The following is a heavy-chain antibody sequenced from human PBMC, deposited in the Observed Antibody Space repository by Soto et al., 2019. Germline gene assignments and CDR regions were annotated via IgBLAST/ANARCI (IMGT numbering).Heavy chain of an antibody. D-gene: IGHD3-10*01. CDR2: IYYSGST. V-gene: IGHV4-61*08. CDR1: GGSVSSGDYF. CDR3: ARSPNYYYYGFDV. Sequence: SETLSLTCTVSGGSVSSGDYFWSCLRQSPGKRLEWIAHIYYSGSTNYNPSLKSRATISVDTSKSQVSLTLPSMTAADAALYYCARSPNYYYYGFDVWGQGTAVTVAS. J-gene: IGHJ6*02.